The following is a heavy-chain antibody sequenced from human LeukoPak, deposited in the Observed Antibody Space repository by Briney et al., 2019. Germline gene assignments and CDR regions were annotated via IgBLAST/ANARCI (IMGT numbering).Heavy chain of an antibody. V-gene: IGHV4-34*01. CDR1: GGSFSGYY. J-gene: IGHJ4*02. CDR2: ISHTENT. Sequence: PSETLSLTCAVYGGSFSGYYWSWIRQPPGKRLEWIGEISHTENTTYNPSLKSRVTISVDKSKNQFSLKLKSLTAADTAIYYCARGVSSGSYYNPFDSWGQGTLVTVSS. CDR3: ARGVSSGSYYNPFDS. D-gene: IGHD1-26*01.